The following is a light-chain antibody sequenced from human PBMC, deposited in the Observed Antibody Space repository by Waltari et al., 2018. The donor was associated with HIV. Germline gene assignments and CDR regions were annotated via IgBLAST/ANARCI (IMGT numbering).Light chain of an antibody. V-gene: IGKV3D-7*01. J-gene: IGKJ1*01. CDR1: QSISIAY. CDR2: DAS. CDR3: HQDHSFPMT. Sequence: EVVLTQSPATLSLSPGESATLSCRASQSISIAYLSWYQQKPGQAPRLLIYDASTRATGVPLRFSGSGSETDLTLTITSLQPEDFAVYYCHQDHSFPMTFGQGTKVEIK.